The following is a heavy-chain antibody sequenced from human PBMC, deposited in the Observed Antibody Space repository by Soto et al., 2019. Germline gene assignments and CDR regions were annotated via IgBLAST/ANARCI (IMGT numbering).Heavy chain of an antibody. D-gene: IGHD3-16*02. CDR2: INAGTGDT. J-gene: IGHJ6*03. CDR3: ARRYHYTSGFYENYYHYYYLDV. Sequence: QVQVVQSGAEVKKPGASVRISCKTSGYTFSNFPIHWVRQAPGLGLEWMGWINAGTGDTKYSQKFQDRVSITRDTSASTAYMELSSLRSEDTAVYFCARRYHYTSGFYENYYHYYYLDVWGKGTTVTVSS. V-gene: IGHV1-3*01. CDR1: GYTFSNFP.